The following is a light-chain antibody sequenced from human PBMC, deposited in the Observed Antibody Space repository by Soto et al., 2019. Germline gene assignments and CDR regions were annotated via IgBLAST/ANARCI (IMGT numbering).Light chain of an antibody. CDR2: GAS. V-gene: IGKV1-9*01. Sequence: DVQLTQSPSFLSASVGDRVTFTCRASQDINSYLAWYQQKPGKAPKLLIYGASRLQNGVPSRFSGIGSVTEVTLTVSSLQPEDFATYYCQQLNSYPTFGGGTKVEIK. CDR3: QQLNSYPT. J-gene: IGKJ4*01. CDR1: QDINSY.